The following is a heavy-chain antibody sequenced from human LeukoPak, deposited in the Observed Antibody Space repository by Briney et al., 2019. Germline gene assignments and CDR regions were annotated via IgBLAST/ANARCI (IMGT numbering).Heavy chain of an antibody. J-gene: IGHJ4*02. D-gene: IGHD5-18*01. V-gene: IGHV1-69*05. Sequence: ASVKVSCKASGGTFSSYAISGVRQAPGQGLEWMGGIIPIFGTADYAQKFQGRVTITTDESTSTAYMELSSLRSEDTAVYYCASSGGYSYGGDYWGQGTLVTVSS. CDR1: GGTFSSYA. CDR2: IIPIFGTA. CDR3: ASSGGYSYGGDY.